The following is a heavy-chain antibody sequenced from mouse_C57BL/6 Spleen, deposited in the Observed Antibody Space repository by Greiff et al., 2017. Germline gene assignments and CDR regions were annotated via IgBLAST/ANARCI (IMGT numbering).Heavy chain of an antibody. CDR3: ESGNPDGYPYAMDY. V-gene: IGHV1-80*01. Sequence: VQLQQSGAELVKPGASVKISCKASGYAFSSYWMNWVKQRPGKGLEWIGKIYPGDGDTNYNGKFKGKATLTVDKSSSTAYMQLSSLTSEDSAVXFCESGNPDGYPYAMDYWGQGTSLTVSS. J-gene: IGHJ4*01. CDR2: IYPGDGDT. CDR1: GYAFSSYW. D-gene: IGHD2-3*01.